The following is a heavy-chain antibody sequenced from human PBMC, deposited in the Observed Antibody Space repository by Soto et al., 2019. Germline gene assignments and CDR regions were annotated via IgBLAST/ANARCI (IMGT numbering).Heavy chain of an antibody. CDR2: IFSNDEK. CDR1: GFSLSNARMG. D-gene: IGHD3-10*01. V-gene: IGHV2-26*01. J-gene: IGHJ6*02. Sequence: QVTLKESGPVLVKPTETLTLTCTVSGFSLSNARMGVSWIRQPPGKALEWLAHIFSNDEKSYSTSLKSRLTISKETSKSQVVLTMTTMDPVDTATYYCARAYGSGSYNYYYCMDVWGQGTTGTVSS. CDR3: ARAYGSGSYNYYYCMDV.